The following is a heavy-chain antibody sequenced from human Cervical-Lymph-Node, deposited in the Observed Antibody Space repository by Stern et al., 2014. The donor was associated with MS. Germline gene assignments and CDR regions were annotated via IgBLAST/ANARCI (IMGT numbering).Heavy chain of an antibody. CDR2: IWYEGSKP. CDR3: ASAYSSSHYYFDY. V-gene: IGHV3-33*01. CDR1: GFSFSRYA. Sequence: QVQLVQSGGGVVQPGRSLRLSCAASGFSFSRYAMHWVRQAPGQGLEWVALIWYEGSKPYYADSVTGRFTISRDNFKNTLYLQMNSLRAEDTAVYYCASAYSSSHYYFDYWGQGTLVTVSS. D-gene: IGHD6-13*01. J-gene: IGHJ4*02.